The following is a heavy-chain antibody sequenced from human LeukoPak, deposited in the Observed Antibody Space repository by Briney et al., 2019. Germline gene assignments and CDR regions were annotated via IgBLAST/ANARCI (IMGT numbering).Heavy chain of an antibody. D-gene: IGHD6-13*01. Sequence: ASVMVSCKASVYTFTSYGISWVRQAPGQGLEWMGWISAHNGNTNYAQKLQGRVTTTTDTSTSTAYMELRSLRSDDTAVYYCARDTFRAASQGLDYWGQGTLVTVSS. J-gene: IGHJ4*02. CDR2: ISAHNGNT. V-gene: IGHV1-18*01. CDR1: VYTFTSYG. CDR3: ARDTFRAASQGLDY.